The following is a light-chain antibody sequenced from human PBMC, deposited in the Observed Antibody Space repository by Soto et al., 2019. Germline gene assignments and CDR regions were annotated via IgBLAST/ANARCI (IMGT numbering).Light chain of an antibody. J-gene: IGKJ1*01. CDR1: QSVSSSY. Sequence: IVLTQSPGTLSLSPGERATLSCRASQSVSSSYLAWYQQKPGQAPRLLIYGASSRATGIPDRFSGSGSGTDFTLTISRLEPEDFAVYYCQQYGSPPQTFGQGTKVEI. CDR3: QQYGSPPQT. CDR2: GAS. V-gene: IGKV3-20*01.